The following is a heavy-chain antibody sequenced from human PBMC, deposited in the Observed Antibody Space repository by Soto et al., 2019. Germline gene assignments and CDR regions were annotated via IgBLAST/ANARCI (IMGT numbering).Heavy chain of an antibody. CDR2: IYYSGST. CDR1: GGSISSGGYY. D-gene: IGHD3-22*01. Sequence: SETLSLTCTVSGGSISSGGYYWSWIRQHPGKGLEWIGYIYYSGSTYYNPSLKSRVTISVDTSKNQFSLKLSSVTAADTAVYYCARDMRVGTSHYFDYWGQGTLVTVSS. CDR3: ARDMRVGTSHYFDY. J-gene: IGHJ4*02. V-gene: IGHV4-31*03.